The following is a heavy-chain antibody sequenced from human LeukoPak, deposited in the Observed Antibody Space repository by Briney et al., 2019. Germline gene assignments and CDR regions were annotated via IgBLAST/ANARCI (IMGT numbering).Heavy chain of an antibody. CDR1: VDSVSSNSAA. D-gene: IGHD3-9*01. CDR3: ARVELPYFDWFPFDD. Sequence: SQTLSLTCAISVDSVSSNSAAWNWIRQSPSRGLEWLGRTYYRSKWYTDHAVSVKSLITTNPDTSKNQFSLQMTSVAPEDTAVYYSARVELPYFDWFPFDDGGQGTLVTAAS. V-gene: IGHV6-1*01. J-gene: IGHJ4*02. CDR2: TYYRSKWYT.